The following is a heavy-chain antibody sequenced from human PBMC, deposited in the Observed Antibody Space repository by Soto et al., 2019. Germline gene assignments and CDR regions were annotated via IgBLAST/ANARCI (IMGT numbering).Heavy chain of an antibody. CDR2: ISAYNGNT. CDR1: GYTFTSYV. CDR3: AREVLRFLEWLPPYYYYGMDV. Sequence: ASVKVSCKASGYTFTSYVISWVRQAPGQGLEWMGWISAYNGNTNYAQKLQGRVTMTTDTSTSTAYMELRSLRSDDTAVYYCAREVLRFLEWLPPYYYYGMDVWGQGTTVTVSS. V-gene: IGHV1-18*01. D-gene: IGHD3-3*01. J-gene: IGHJ6*02.